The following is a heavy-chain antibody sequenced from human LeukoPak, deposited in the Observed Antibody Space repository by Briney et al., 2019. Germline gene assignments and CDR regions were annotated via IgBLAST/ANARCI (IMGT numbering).Heavy chain of an antibody. CDR2: IDHSGST. CDR3: ARDRFDDSNGYYYHSYYYMNV. CDR1: GGSFSDYY. V-gene: IGHV4-34*01. Sequence: SQTLSLTCAVYGGSFSDYYWTWIRQPPGKGLEWIGEIDHSGSTHYNPSLKSRVTISVDTSKNQFSLKLSSVTAADTAVYYCARDRFDDSNGYYYHSYYYMNVWGKGTTVTVSS. D-gene: IGHD3-22*01. J-gene: IGHJ6*03.